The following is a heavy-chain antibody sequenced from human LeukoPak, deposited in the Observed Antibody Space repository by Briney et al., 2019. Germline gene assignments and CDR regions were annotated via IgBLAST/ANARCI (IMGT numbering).Heavy chain of an antibody. D-gene: IGHD3-9*01. Sequence: SETLSLTCAVYGGSFSGYYWSWIRQPPGKGLEWVGEIHYTGATSYNPSLKSRATISIDTSKNQVSLKLSSVTAADTAVYYCARGNILSGYCFDFWGQGALVTVCS. J-gene: IGHJ4*02. CDR2: IHYTGAT. V-gene: IGHV4-34*01. CDR3: ARGNILSGYCFDF. CDR1: GGSFSGYY.